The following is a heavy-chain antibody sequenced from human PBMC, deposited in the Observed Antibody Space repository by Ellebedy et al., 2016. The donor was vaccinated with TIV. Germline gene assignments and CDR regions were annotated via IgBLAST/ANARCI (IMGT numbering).Heavy chain of an antibody. CDR2: IYSGGST. Sequence: GESLKISXAASGFTFSDYYMSWIRQAPGKGLEWVSVIYSGGSTYYADSVKGRFTISRDNSKNTLYLQMNSLRAEDTAVYYCAKDQGHESYWGQGTLVTVSS. CDR1: GFTFSDYY. CDR3: AKDQGHESY. J-gene: IGHJ4*02. V-gene: IGHV3-53*01.